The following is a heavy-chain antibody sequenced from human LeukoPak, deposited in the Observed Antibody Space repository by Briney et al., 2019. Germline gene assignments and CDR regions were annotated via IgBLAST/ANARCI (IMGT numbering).Heavy chain of an antibody. CDR1: GFTFSSYA. D-gene: IGHD2-15*01. J-gene: IGHJ5*02. V-gene: IGHV3-23*01. CDR2: LSGTRGTT. CDR3: AKDYSTGGAQFSWFDP. Sequence: GGSLRLSCAASGFTFSSYAMSWVRQAPGKGLEWVSTLSGTRGTTYYADSVKGRFTISRDNSKNTLYLQMNGLRAEDTAVYYCAKDYSTGGAQFSWFDPWGQGTLVTASS.